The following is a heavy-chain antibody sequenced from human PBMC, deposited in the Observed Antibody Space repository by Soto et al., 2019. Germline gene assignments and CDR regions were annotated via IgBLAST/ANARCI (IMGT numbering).Heavy chain of an antibody. CDR3: TRAAWFPYLSFY. Sequence: GGCLRLSGAASGFTFSRFELHWVRQAPGKGLEWISYISSSGSTAYYASSVEGRFTISRDNANNSVYLQMDSLRAEDTALYYCTRAAWFPYLSFYWGQGALVTVSS. CDR1: GFTFSRFE. D-gene: IGHD3-10*01. J-gene: IGHJ4*02. CDR2: ISSSGSTA. V-gene: IGHV3-48*03.